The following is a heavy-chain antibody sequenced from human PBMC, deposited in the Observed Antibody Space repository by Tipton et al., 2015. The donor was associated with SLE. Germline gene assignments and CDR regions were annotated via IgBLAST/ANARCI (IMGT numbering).Heavy chain of an antibody. D-gene: IGHD4-23*01. V-gene: IGHV3-21*01. CDR3: ARESLTHDAFDI. Sequence: SLRLSCAASGFTFSTYSMNWVRQAPGKGLEWVSSIISCTNYIYYADSVRGRFTISRDNAKNSLYLQMNSLRAEDTAVYYCARESLTHDAFDIWGQGTMVTVSS. CDR2: IISCTNYI. CDR1: GFTFSTYS. J-gene: IGHJ3*02.